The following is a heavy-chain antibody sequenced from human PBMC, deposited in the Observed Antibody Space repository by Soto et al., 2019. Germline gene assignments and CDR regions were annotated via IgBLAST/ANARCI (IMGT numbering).Heavy chain of an antibody. CDR3: AXSSITIYGVVRSRNGMDV. Sequence: GASVKVSCKASGGTFSSYAISWVRQAPGQGLEWMGGIIPIFGTANYAQKFQGRVTITADESTSTAYMELSSLRSEDTAVYYCAXSSITIYGVVRSRNGMDVWGQGTTVTSP. J-gene: IGHJ6*02. CDR2: IIPIFGTA. D-gene: IGHD3-3*01. V-gene: IGHV1-69*13. CDR1: GGTFSSYA.